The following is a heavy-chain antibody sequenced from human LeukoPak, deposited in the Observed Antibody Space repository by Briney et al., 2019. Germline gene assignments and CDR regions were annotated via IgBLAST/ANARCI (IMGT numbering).Heavy chain of an antibody. J-gene: IGHJ6*03. CDR3: ARVECSGGSCYLSDYYYYYMDV. Sequence: PGGSLRLSCAASGFTFSSYSMNWVRQAPGKGLEWASSISSSSSYIYYADSVKGRFTISRDNAKKSLYLQMNSLRAEDTAVYYCARVECSGGSCYLSDYYYYYMDVWGKGTTVTASS. CDR1: GFTFSSYS. CDR2: ISSSSSYI. D-gene: IGHD2-15*01. V-gene: IGHV3-21*01.